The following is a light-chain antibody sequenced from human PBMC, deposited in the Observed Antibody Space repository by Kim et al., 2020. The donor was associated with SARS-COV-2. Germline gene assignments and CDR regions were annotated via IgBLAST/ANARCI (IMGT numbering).Light chain of an antibody. CDR2: DAS. V-gene: IGKV3-11*01. CDR1: QSVSSY. Sequence: LSPGGRATLSCRASQSVSSYLAWYQQKPGQAPRLLIYDASNRATGIPARFSGSGSGTDFTLTISSLEPEDFAVYYCQQRSNWPGTFGQGTKLEI. J-gene: IGKJ1*01. CDR3: QQRSNWPGT.